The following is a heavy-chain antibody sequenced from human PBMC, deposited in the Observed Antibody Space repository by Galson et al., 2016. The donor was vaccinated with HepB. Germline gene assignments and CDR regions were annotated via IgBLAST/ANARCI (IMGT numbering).Heavy chain of an antibody. CDR3: VREYYGGLE. CDR2: INADENEK. V-gene: IGHV3-7*03. CDR1: GFTFRKYW. J-gene: IGHJ4*02. D-gene: IGHD4-23*01. Sequence: SLRLSCAASGFTFRKYWMNWVRQSPGKGLESVAIINADENEKDYLDSVKGRFTISRDNAKSSLYLQMNSLRVEDTALYYCVREYYGGLEWGQGTPVTV.